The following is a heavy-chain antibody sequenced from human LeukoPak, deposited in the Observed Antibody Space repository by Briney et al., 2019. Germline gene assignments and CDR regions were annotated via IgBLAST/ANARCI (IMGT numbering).Heavy chain of an antibody. V-gene: IGHV4-38-2*01. CDR2: IYHSGST. J-gene: IGHJ4*02. CDR3: ARTGVATIKNFDY. Sequence: SETLSLTCAVSGYSISSGYYWGWIRQPPGKGLEWIGSIYHSGSTYYNPSLKSRDTISVDTSKNQFSLKLGSVTAADTAVYYWARTGVATIKNFDYWGQGTLVTVSS. CDR1: GYSISSGYY. D-gene: IGHD5-12*01.